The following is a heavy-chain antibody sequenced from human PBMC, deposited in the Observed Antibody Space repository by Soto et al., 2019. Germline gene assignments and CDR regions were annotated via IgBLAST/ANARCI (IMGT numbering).Heavy chain of an antibody. V-gene: IGHV1-69*01. D-gene: IGHD3-3*01. CDR2: VIPMFGIP. CDR3: ARAYDVRSGNYNGMDV. J-gene: IGHJ6*02. CDR1: GGSFRSYA. Sequence: QVQLVQSGAEVKKPGSSVRVSCKASGGSFRSYAFSWERQAPGQGLEWMGGVIPMFGIPKNAQKFQTRVTIGADEFTRTVYMDLRSLRSEDTAIYYCARAYDVRSGNYNGMDVWGQGTTVTVSS.